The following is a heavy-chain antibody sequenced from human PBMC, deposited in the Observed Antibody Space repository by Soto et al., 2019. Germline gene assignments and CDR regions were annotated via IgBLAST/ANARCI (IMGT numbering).Heavy chain of an antibody. J-gene: IGHJ6*02. CDR2: IIPIFGTA. V-gene: IGHV1-69*01. D-gene: IGHD3-3*01. CDR1: GGTFSSYA. CDR3: AKSIFGVFIIAPSDYYYGMDV. Sequence: QVQLVQSGAEVKKPGSSVKVSCKASGGTFSSYAISWVRQAPGQGLEWMGGIIPIFGTANYAQKFQGRVTITADESTSTAYMELSSLRSEDTAVYYCAKSIFGVFIIAPSDYYYGMDVWGQGTTVTVSS.